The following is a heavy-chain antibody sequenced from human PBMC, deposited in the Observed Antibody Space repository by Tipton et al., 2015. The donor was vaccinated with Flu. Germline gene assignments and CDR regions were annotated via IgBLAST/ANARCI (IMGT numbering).Heavy chain of an antibody. CDR1: GFSFSFYG. CDR3: ARVWGYSYYFDY. CDR2: IWYDGSNQ. Sequence: QVQLVQSGGGVVRPGRSLRLSCSASGFSFSFYGMHWVRQAPGKGLEWLALIWYDGSNQFYADSVKGRFTISRDNSANTLYLQMNSLRAEDTAVYYCARVWGYSYYFDYWGQGTLVTVSS. V-gene: IGHV3-33*01. D-gene: IGHD3-16*01. J-gene: IGHJ4*02.